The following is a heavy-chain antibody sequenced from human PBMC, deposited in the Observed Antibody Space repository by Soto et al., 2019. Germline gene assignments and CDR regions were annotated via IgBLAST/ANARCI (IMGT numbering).Heavy chain of an antibody. J-gene: IGHJ6*02. CDR3: ARADSGYAHGYYYYGMDV. D-gene: IGHD5-12*01. Sequence: EVQLVESGGGLVQPGGSGRLSCAASGFTFSSYSMNWVRQAPGKGLEWVSYISSSSSTIYYADSVKGRFTISRDNAKNSLYLQMNSLRAEDTAVYYCARADSGYAHGYYYYGMDVWGQGTTVTVSS. CDR2: ISSSSSTI. CDR1: GFTFSSYS. V-gene: IGHV3-48*01.